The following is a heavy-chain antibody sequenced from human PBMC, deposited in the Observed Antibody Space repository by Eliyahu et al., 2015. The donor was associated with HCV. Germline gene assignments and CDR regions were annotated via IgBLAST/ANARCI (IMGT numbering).Heavy chain of an antibody. D-gene: IGHD6-13*01. CDR2: ITSNSLYT. J-gene: IGHJ4*02. V-gene: IGHV3-11*06. CDR3: AREVRKYSSTWELDY. CDR1: GFTFSDYY. Sequence: QVQLVESGGGLVKPGGSLRISCAASGFTFSDYYMTWIRQAPGKGLEWVSYITSNSLYTDYAESVKGRFSISRDNAKNSLFLQMNSLRAEDTAVYYCAREVRKYSSTWELDYWGQGTLVTVSS.